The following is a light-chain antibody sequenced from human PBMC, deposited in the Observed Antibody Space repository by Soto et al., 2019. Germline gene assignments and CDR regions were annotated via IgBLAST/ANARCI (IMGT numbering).Light chain of an antibody. J-gene: IGKJ2*01. CDR1: QSISSY. Sequence: DIQMTQSPSSLSASVGDRVTITCRASQSISSYLNWYQQTPGKAPKLLIYAASTLQSGVPSRFSGSGSGADFTLTISSLQREDFATYYCQQSHSSPYTFGQGTRVELK. CDR2: AAS. CDR3: QQSHSSPYT. V-gene: IGKV1-39*01.